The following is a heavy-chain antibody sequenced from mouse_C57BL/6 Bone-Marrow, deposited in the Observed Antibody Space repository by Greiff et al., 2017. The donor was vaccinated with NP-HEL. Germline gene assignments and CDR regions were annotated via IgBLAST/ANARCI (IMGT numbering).Heavy chain of an antibody. CDR2: IRSKSSNYAT. D-gene: IGHD3-3*01. J-gene: IGHJ1*03. CDR3: VREGGCYWYFDV. CDR1: GFTFNTYA. Sequence: EVQLVESGGGLVQPKGSLKLSCAASGFTFNTYAMHWVRQAPGTGLEWVARIRSKSSNYATYYADSVKDRLSISRDYSQSMLYLQMNNLKTEDTAMYYCVREGGCYWYFDVWGTGTTVTVSS. V-gene: IGHV10-3*01.